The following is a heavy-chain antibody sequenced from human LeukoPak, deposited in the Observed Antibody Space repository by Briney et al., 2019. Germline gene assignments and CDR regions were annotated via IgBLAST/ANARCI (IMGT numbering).Heavy chain of an antibody. CDR3: ARDAVTPGDDTFDM. J-gene: IGHJ3*02. V-gene: IGHV4-4*07. D-gene: IGHD3-10*01. CDR1: GGSISSYY. CDR2: IYTSGST. Sequence: SETLSLTCTVSGGSISSYYWSWIRQPAGKGLEWIGRIYTSGSTSYNPSLKSRVTMSVDTSKNQFSLKLSSVTAADTAVYYCARDAVTPGDDTFDMWGQGTMVTVSS.